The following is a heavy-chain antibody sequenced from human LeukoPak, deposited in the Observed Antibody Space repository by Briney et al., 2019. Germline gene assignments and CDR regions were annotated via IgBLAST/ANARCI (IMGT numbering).Heavy chain of an antibody. CDR3: ARSVATIFDYYMDD. J-gene: IGHJ6*03. Sequence: SETLSLTCTVTGGSINRHYWSWIRQPPGKGLEWIGHIYYRGTTKYIPSLKSRVTISLDMSKNQFSLKLTSATAADTAVYYCARSVATIFDYYMDDWGNGTTVTVSS. CDR2: IYYRGTT. V-gene: IGHV4-59*11. D-gene: IGHD5-24*01. CDR1: GGSINRHY.